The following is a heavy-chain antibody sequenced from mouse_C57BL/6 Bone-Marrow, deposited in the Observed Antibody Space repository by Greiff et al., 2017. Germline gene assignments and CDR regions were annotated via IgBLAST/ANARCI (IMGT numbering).Heavy chain of an antibody. V-gene: IGHV1-50*01. J-gene: IGHJ4*01. CDR1: GYTFTSYW. CDR3: AKDYGSSPHYAMDY. Sequence: QVQLQQPGAELVKPGASVKLSCKASGYTFTSYWMQWVKQRPGQGLEWIGEIDPSDSYTNYNQKFKGKATLTVDTSSSTAYMQLSSLTSEDSAVYYCAKDYGSSPHYAMDYWGQGTSVTVSS. D-gene: IGHD1-1*01. CDR2: IDPSDSYT.